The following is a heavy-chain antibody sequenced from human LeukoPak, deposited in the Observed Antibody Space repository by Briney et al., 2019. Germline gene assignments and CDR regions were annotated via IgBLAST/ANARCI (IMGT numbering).Heavy chain of an antibody. Sequence: GASVKVSCKASGYTFTSYYMHWVRHAPGQGLEWMGITNPSGGSTSYAQKFQGRVTMTRDTSTSTVYMELSSLRSEDTAVYYSERAEYDILTGYRGGWFDPWGQGTLVTVSS. V-gene: IGHV1-46*01. J-gene: IGHJ5*02. CDR1: GYTFTSYY. D-gene: IGHD3-9*01. CDR3: ERAEYDILTGYRGGWFDP. CDR2: TNPSGGST.